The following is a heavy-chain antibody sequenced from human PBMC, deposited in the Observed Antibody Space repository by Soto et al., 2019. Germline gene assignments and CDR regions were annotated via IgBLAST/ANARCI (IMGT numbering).Heavy chain of an antibody. CDR3: ARAVDSSSSGVDY. D-gene: IGHD6-6*01. J-gene: IGHJ4*02. Sequence: AASVKVSCKASGYTFTGYYMHWVRQAPGQGLEWMGWINPNSGGTNYAQKFQGRVTMTRDTSISTAYMELSRLRSDDTAVYYCARAVDSSSSGVDYWGQGTLVTVS. CDR1: GYTFTGYY. CDR2: INPNSGGT. V-gene: IGHV1-2*02.